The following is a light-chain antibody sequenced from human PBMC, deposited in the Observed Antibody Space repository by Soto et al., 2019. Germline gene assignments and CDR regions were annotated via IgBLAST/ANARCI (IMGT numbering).Light chain of an antibody. CDR2: DVN. CDR3: TSYASGSSHVV. V-gene: IGLV2-14*01. Sequence: QSALTQPASVSGSPEQSITLSCNGTSSDIGGYDYVSWYQRHPGKAPKLIIYDVNNRPSGVSNRFSGSKSGNTASLTISGLHAEDEADYYCTSYASGSSHVVFGGGTKLTVL. CDR1: SSDIGGYDY. J-gene: IGLJ2*01.